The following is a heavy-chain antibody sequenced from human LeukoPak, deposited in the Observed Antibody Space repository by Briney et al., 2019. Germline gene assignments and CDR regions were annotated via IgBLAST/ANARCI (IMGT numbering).Heavy chain of an antibody. CDR3: AKDFGRNLGGPGS. V-gene: IGHV3-23*01. D-gene: IGHD1-14*01. Sequence: GGSLRLSCAAPGFTFITYTMAWVRQAPGGGLEWVSGISGHGGPYYADSVRGRFAISRDNSKSTLYLQMNSLRAEDTAVYYCAKDFGRNLGGPGSWGRGTLVIVSS. J-gene: IGHJ5*02. CDR2: ISGHGGP. CDR1: GFTFITYT.